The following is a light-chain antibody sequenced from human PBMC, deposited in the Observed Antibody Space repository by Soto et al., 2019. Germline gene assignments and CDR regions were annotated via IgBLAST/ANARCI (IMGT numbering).Light chain of an antibody. V-gene: IGLV1-51*01. CDR1: SSDIGRNF. Sequence: QSVLTQPPSVSAAPGQGVTMSCSGTSSDIGRNFLAWYQQLPGTAPKLLIYDDTKRPYGIPGRFSASKSGTSATLAITGLQTGDEADYYCGTWDSSLSVLVFGGGTKVTVL. CDR3: GTWDSSLSVLV. CDR2: DDT. J-gene: IGLJ3*02.